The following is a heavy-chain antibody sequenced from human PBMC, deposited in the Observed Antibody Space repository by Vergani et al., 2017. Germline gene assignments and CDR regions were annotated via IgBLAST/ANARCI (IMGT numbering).Heavy chain of an antibody. Sequence: QVQLQQWGGGLLKPSETLSLTCVVTGGSFTSYHWTWLRQSPGEGLEWVGDIDQTGRPDYNPSLKGRLTMSVDKSRNHLSLTLNSVTATDTAIYFCARVNTETNGHLYYYYYMDVWGQGTAVTVS. D-gene: IGHD4-11*01. J-gene: IGHJ6*03. V-gene: IGHV4-34*01. CDR2: IDQTGRP. CDR1: GGSFTSYH. CDR3: ARVNTETNGHLYYYYYMDV.